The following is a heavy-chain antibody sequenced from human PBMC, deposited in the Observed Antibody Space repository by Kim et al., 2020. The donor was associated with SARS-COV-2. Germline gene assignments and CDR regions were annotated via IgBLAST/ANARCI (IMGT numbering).Heavy chain of an antibody. Sequence: GGSLRLSCAASGFTFSSYEMNWVRQAPGKGLEWVSYISSSGSTMYYADSVKGRFTISRDNAKNSLYLQMNSLRAGDTAVYYCARDRFAAHIAVAGIDYYYYGMDVWGQGTTVTVSS. CDR2: ISSSGSTM. V-gene: IGHV3-48*03. CDR3: ARDRFAAHIAVAGIDYYYYGMDV. CDR1: GFTFSSYE. J-gene: IGHJ6*02. D-gene: IGHD6-19*01.